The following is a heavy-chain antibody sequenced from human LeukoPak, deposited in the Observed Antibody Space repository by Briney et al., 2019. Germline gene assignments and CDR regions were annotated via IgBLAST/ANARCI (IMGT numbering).Heavy chain of an antibody. V-gene: IGHV4-34*01. D-gene: IGHD6-19*01. CDR1: GGSFSGYY. J-gene: IGHJ3*02. CDR3: ARQKAYSSVLAKRAFDI. CDR2: INHSGST. Sequence: PSETLSLTCAVYGGSFSGYYWSWIRHPPGKGLEWIGEINHSGSTNYSPSLKSRVTISVDTSKNQFSLKLSSVTAADTAVYYCARQKAYSSVLAKRAFDIWGQGTMVTVSS.